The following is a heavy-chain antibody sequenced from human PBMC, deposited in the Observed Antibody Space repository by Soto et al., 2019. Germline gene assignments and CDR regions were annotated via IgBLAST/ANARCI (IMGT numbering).Heavy chain of an antibody. Sequence: WGSLVISCASSGFTFSSYAMSWVRQAPGKGLDWVSAISGSGGSTYYADSVKGRFTISRDNSKNTLYLQMNSLRAEDTAVYYCAKDLRTGAFDYWGQGTMVTVSS. J-gene: IGHJ4*02. CDR3: AKDLRTGAFDY. CDR2: ISGSGGST. V-gene: IGHV3-23*01. CDR1: GFTFSSYA.